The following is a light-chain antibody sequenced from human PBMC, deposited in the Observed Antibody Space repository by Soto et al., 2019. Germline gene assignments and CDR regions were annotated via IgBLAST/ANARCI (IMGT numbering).Light chain of an antibody. CDR2: DVS. J-gene: IGKJ1*01. CDR3: QQYNSYSKT. CDR1: QSISSW. Sequence: DIQMTQSPSTLSASVGDRVTITCRASQSISSWLAWYQQKPGKAPKLLIYDVSSLESGVPSRFSGSGSGTEFTLTISSLQPDDFATYYCQQYNSYSKTFXQGTKVDI. V-gene: IGKV1-5*01.